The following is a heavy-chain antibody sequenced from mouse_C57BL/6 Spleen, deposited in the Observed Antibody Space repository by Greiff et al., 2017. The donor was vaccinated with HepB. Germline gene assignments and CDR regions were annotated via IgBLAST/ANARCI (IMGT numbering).Heavy chain of an antibody. J-gene: IGHJ3*01. D-gene: IGHD2-1*01. CDR3: ARGGGNYGWFAY. CDR1: GYTFTSYW. Sequence: VQLVESGTELVKPGASVKLSCKASGYTFTSYWMHWVKQRPGQGLEWIGNINPSNGGTNYNEKFKSKATLTVDKSSSTAYMQLSSLTSEDSAVYYCARGGGNYGWFAYWGQGTLVTVSA. V-gene: IGHV1-53*01. CDR2: INPSNGGT.